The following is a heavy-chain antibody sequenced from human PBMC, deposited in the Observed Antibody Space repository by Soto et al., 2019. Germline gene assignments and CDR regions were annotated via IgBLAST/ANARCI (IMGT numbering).Heavy chain of an antibody. Sequence: QVQLVESGGGVVQPGRSLRLSCAASGFTFSTYAMHWVRQAPGKGLEWVAVISYDGSNKYYADSVKGRFTISRDNSKNPLYLQMNSQRPEDTAVYYCARRYKDGRRDCISTSCLFDPWGQGTLVTASS. D-gene: IGHD2-2*01. V-gene: IGHV3-30-3*01. CDR3: ARRYKDGRRDCISTSCLFDP. CDR2: ISYDGSNK. J-gene: IGHJ5*02. CDR1: GFTFSTYA.